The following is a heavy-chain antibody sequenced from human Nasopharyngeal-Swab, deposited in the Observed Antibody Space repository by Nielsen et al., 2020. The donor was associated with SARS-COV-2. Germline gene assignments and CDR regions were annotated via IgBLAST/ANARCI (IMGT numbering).Heavy chain of an antibody. D-gene: IGHD6-6*01. CDR3: ARSGYSNSDIDH. CDR1: GGTFSSYA. CDR2: IIPIFGTA. Sequence: SVKVSCKASGGTFSSYAISWVRQAPGQGLEWMGGIIPIFGTADYAQKFQDRVTITADESTSTAYMELSSLISEDTAVYYCARSGYSNSDIDHWGQGTLVTVSS. V-gene: IGHV1-69*13. J-gene: IGHJ4*02.